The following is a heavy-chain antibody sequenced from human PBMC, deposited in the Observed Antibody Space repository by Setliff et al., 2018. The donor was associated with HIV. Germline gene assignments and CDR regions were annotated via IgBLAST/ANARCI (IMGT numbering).Heavy chain of an antibody. D-gene: IGHD6-19*01. CDR2: VSNSGST. CDR3: ARAPRYYRGWYIPEYFDN. J-gene: IGHJ4*02. CDR1: GGSISSRSHY. Sequence: SETLSLTCAVSGGSISSRSHYWGWIRQPPGKGLEWIGSVSNSGSTYYNPSLKSRFTISVDVSKNQFSLKLNSVTAADTAVYFCARAPRYYRGWYIPEYFDNWGEGTLVTVSS. V-gene: IGHV4-39*01.